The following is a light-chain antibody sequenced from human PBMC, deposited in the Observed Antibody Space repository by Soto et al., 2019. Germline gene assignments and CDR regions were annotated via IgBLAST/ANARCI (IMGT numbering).Light chain of an antibody. CDR2: KVS. V-gene: IGKV2-30*01. Sequence: VVITQSPLSLPVTLGPPASISCRTSQSLVYSDGNTYLSWVQLRPGQSPRRILYKVSNRDSGVPDRFSGSGSGTDFTLKISRVEADDVGVYYCMQGTHWPPVTFGQGTKVEIK. CDR1: QSLVYSDGNTY. J-gene: IGKJ1*01. CDR3: MQGTHWPPVT.